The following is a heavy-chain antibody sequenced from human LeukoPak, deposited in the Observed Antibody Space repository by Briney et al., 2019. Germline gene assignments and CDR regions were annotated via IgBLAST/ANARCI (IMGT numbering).Heavy chain of an antibody. CDR1: GASISGHY. D-gene: IGHD2-21*01. CDR3: ARQRLDGDILGFDW. Sequence: SETLSLTCNVSGASISGHYWSWIRHPAGKSLEWIGRIHTSGSPIYNPSLTSRVTMSVDTSKGQCSLTMNSLTAADTAIYYCARQRLDGDILGFDWWGQGTLVTVSS. J-gene: IGHJ4*02. V-gene: IGHV4-4*07. CDR2: IHTSGSP.